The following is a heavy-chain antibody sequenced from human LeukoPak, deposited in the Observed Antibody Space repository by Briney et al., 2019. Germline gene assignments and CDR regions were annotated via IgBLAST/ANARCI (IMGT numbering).Heavy chain of an antibody. CDR2: ISYDGSNK. CDR3: ARDGSLGDYGDY. V-gene: IGHV3-30*14. Sequence: GGSLRLSCAASGFTFSSYAMHWVRQAPGKGLEWVAVISYDGSNKYYADSVKGRFTISRDNSKNTLYLQMNSLRAEDTAVYYCARDGSLGDYGDYWGQGTLVTVSS. CDR1: GFTFSSYA. J-gene: IGHJ4*02. D-gene: IGHD3-10*01.